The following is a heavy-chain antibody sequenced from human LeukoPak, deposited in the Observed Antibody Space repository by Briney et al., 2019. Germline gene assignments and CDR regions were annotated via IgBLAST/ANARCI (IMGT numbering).Heavy chain of an antibody. D-gene: IGHD3-22*01. Sequence: GGSLRLSCVASGFTFNTYSMNWVRQAPGKGLEWVGRIKRKSDDGTKDYAAPVKGRFTISRDDSKNTLYLQMNSLKSEDTAVYYCTTELDIRPNHYWGQGSLVTVSS. CDR3: TTELDIRPNHY. CDR2: IKRKSDDGTK. CDR1: GFTFNTYS. V-gene: IGHV3-15*01. J-gene: IGHJ4*02.